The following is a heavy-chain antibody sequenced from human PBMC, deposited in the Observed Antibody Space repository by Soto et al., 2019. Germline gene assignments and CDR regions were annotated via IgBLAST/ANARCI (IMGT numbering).Heavy chain of an antibody. V-gene: IGHV3-48*04. CDR3: ARALIHYYAVDV. J-gene: IGHJ6*02. CDR1: GFTFSRYG. D-gene: IGHD3-10*01. Sequence: EVQLVESGGGLVQPGGSLTLSCAASGFTFSRYGMNWVRQAPGKGLEWVSYVSPGTTTIYYADSVKGRFTISRDNAKNSLYLQMNSLRAEDTAVYYCARALIHYYAVDVWGQGTTVTVSS. CDR2: VSPGTTTI.